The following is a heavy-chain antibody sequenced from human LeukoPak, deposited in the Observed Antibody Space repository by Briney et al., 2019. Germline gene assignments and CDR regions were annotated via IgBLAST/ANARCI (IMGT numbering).Heavy chain of an antibody. CDR2: IYTSGST. CDR1: GGSISSYY. J-gene: IGHJ3*02. Sequence: SETLSLTCTVSGGSISSYYWSWIRQPAGKGLEWIGRIYTSGSTNYNPSLKSRATMSVDTPKNQFSLKLSSVTPAETAVYYCAREEMVRAYAFDIWGQGTMVTVSS. CDR3: AREEMVRAYAFDI. V-gene: IGHV4-4*07. D-gene: IGHD3-10*01.